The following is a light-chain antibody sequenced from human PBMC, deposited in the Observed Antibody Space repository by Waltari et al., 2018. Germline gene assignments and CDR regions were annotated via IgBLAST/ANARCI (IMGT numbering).Light chain of an antibody. Sequence: EVVLTQSSDFQSVTPKKVVTITCRASQPIGSSLHWYQQKPDQSPKLLIKYASHPFSGVPSRFSGSGSGTEFSLTIESLEPEDAATYYCHHSSSLPYTFGQGTKLEIK. J-gene: IGKJ2*01. V-gene: IGKV6-21*01. CDR1: QPIGSS. CDR2: YAS. CDR3: HHSSSLPYT.